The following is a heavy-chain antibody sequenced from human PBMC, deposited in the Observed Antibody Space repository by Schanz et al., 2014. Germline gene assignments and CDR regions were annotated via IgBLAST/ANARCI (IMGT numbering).Heavy chain of an antibody. V-gene: IGHV3-53*01. D-gene: IGHD3-3*01. CDR3: ARTASHDVWRGYIPHYAFDP. Sequence: EVQLVESGGGLIQPGGSLRLSCAASGFTVSSNYMSWVRQAPGKGLEWVSVIYSGGSTYYADSVKGRFTISRDNAKNTLYLQMNSLRAEDTAVFYCARTASHDVWRGYIPHYAFDPWGQGTVVIVSS. J-gene: IGHJ3*01. CDR1: GFTVSSNY. CDR2: IYSGGST.